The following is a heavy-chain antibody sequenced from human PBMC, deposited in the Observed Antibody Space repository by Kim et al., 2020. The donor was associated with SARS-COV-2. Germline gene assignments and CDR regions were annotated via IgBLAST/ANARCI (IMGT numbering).Heavy chain of an antibody. CDR2: IWFDGSNK. CDR3: AKDGSYYYDTNDTGWYFDY. V-gene: IGHV3-33*03. Sequence: GGSLRLSCAVSGFSFSSYAMHWVRQAPGKGLEWVAVIWFDGSNKYYGDSVKGRFTISRDNSKNTLYLQMNNLRAEDTAVYYCAKDGSYYYDTNDTGWYFDYWGQGTLVTVSS. J-gene: IGHJ4*02. CDR1: GFSFSSYA. D-gene: IGHD3-22*01.